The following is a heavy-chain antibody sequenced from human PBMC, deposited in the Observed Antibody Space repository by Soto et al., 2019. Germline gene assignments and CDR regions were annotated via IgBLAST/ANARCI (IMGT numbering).Heavy chain of an antibody. V-gene: IGHV5-51*01. CDR1: GYSFTSYW. Sequence: GESLKISCKGSGYSFTSYWIGWVRQMPGKGLDWMGFIYPGVSDTRYSPSFQGQVTISADKSISTAYLQWSSLKASDTAMYYCASPTDDYDFWSGYLKWGQGTLVTVSS. CDR2: IYPGVSDT. CDR3: ASPTDDYDFWSGYLK. J-gene: IGHJ4*02. D-gene: IGHD3-3*01.